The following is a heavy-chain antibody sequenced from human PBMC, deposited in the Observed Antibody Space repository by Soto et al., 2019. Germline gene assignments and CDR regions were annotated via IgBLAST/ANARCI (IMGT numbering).Heavy chain of an antibody. CDR3: AKRGTTVTTSLWY. D-gene: IGHD4-17*01. V-gene: IGHV3-66*01. Sequence: EVQLVESGGGLVQPGGSLRLSCAASGFTVSNNYMCWVRQAPGKGLEWVSLIYSGGVTHYADSVRGRFTISRDNSRNTLYLQMNSLRDDDTAVYYCAKRGTTVTTSLWYWGQGTLVTVSS. CDR1: GFTVSNNY. CDR2: IYSGGVT. J-gene: IGHJ4*02.